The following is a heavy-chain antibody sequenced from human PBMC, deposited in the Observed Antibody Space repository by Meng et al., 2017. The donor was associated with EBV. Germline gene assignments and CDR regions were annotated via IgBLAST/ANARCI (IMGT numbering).Heavy chain of an antibody. CDR3: WGDLNYGSY. D-gene: IGHD3-16*01. CDR2: VETKASKYAT. Sequence: EVHVGGSGGGLVQPGGSLKLSCGASGFIFRDSAMHWVRQASGKGLEWVGRVETKASKYATAYAASVKGRFSVSRDDSKNMAFLEMNSLKTEDTARYYCWGDLNYGSYWGQGTLVTVSS. CDR1: GFIFRDSA. J-gene: IGHJ4*02. V-gene: IGHV3-73*01.